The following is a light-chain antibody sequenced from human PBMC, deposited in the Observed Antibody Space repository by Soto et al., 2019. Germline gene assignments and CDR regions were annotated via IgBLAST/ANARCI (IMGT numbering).Light chain of an antibody. CDR1: QSVRSN. CDR3: QQYDDWPPFT. CDR2: GAS. J-gene: IGKJ5*01. Sequence: EIIMTQSPATLSVSPGERVTLSCRASQSVRSNSLAWFQQKPGQAPRLLIYGASSRATGIPARFSGSGSGTQFTLTISSLQSEDFAVYYCQQYDDWPPFTFGQGTRLEIK. V-gene: IGKV3-15*01.